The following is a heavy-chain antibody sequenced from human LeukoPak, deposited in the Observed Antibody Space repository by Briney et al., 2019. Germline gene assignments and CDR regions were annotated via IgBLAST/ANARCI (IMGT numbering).Heavy chain of an antibody. CDR3: ARESGSSWYRDAFDI. J-gene: IGHJ3*02. CDR1: GYTFTSYG. CDR2: ISAYNGNT. Sequence: ASVKVSCKASGYTFTSYGIGWVRQAPGQGLEWMGWISAYNGNTNYAQKLQGRVTMTTDTSTSTAYMELRSLRSDDTAVYYCARESGSSWYRDAFDIWGQGTMVTVSS. V-gene: IGHV1-18*04. D-gene: IGHD6-13*01.